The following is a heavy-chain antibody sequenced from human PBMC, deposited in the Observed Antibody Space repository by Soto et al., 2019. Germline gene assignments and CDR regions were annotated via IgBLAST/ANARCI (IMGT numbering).Heavy chain of an antibody. Sequence: PGGSLRLSCAASGFTFTRYSMNWVRQAPGKGLEWVSSISSTTNYIYYGDSMKGRFTISRDNAKNSLYLEMNSPRAEDTAVYYCARESEDLTSKFDYWGQGTLVTVSS. CDR3: ARESEDLTSKFDY. CDR1: GFTFTRYS. J-gene: IGHJ4*02. V-gene: IGHV3-21*06. CDR2: ISSTTNYI.